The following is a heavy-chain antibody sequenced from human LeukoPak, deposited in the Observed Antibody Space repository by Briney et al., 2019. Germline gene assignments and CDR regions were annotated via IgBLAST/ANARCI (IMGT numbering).Heavy chain of an antibody. CDR2: ISSSSSTI. J-gene: IGHJ4*02. D-gene: IGHD3-22*01. V-gene: IGHV3-48*04. Sequence: GGSLRLSCAASGFTFSSYSMNWVRQAPGKGLEWVSYISSSSSTIYYADSVKGRFTISRDNAKNSLYLQMNSLRAEDTAVYYCASIGWDYYDSSGSDYWGQGTLVTVSS. CDR1: GFTFSSYS. CDR3: ASIGWDYYDSSGSDY.